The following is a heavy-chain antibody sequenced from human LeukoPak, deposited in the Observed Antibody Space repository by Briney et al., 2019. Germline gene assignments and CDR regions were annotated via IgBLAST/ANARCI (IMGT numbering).Heavy chain of an antibody. D-gene: IGHD6-13*01. V-gene: IGHV3-30*04. CDR1: GFTFSSYA. CDR3: VKDRVVAAAFGCFQH. CDR2: ISYDGSNK. Sequence: GGSLRLSCAASGFTFSSYAMHWVRQAPGKGLEWVAVISYDGSNKYYADSVKGRFTISRDNSKNTLYLQMNSLRAEDTAVYYCVKDRVVAAAFGCFQHWGQGTLVTVSS. J-gene: IGHJ1*01.